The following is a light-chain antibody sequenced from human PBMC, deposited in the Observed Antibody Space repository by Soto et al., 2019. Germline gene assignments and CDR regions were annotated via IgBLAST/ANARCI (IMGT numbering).Light chain of an antibody. CDR1: QSVLSPANNNNY. Sequence: DIVMTQSPDSLAVSLGERDTINCRSSQSVLSPANNNNYLAWYQQKPGQPPKLLIYWASTRESGVPDRFSGSGAGTDFTLTISSLQAEDVAVYYCQQYFDSPLTFGPGTKVDIK. J-gene: IGKJ3*01. V-gene: IGKV4-1*01. CDR3: QQYFDSPLT. CDR2: WAS.